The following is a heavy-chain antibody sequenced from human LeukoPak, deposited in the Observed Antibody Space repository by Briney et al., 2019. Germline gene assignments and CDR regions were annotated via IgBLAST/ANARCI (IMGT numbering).Heavy chain of an antibody. CDR2: ISYDGSNK. CDR3: AKDDSSGPPDAFDI. V-gene: IGHV3-30*18. D-gene: IGHD3-22*01. Sequence: GRSLRLSCAASGFTFSSYGMHWVRQAPGKGLEWVAVISYDGSNKYYADSVKGRFTISRDNSKNTLYLQMNSLRAEDTAVYYCAKDDSSGPPDAFDIWGQGTMVTVSS. CDR1: GFTFSSYG. J-gene: IGHJ3*02.